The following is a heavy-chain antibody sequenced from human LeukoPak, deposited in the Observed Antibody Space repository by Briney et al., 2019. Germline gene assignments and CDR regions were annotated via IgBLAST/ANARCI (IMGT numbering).Heavy chain of an antibody. V-gene: IGHV1-69*05. J-gene: IGHJ5*02. D-gene: IGHD1-26*01. CDR2: IIPIFGTA. CDR3: ARDLIVGATEGPWFDP. CDR1: GGTFSSYA. Sequence: SVKVSCKASGGTFSSYAISWVRQAPGQGLEWMGRIIPIFGTANYAQKFQGRVTITTDESTSTAYMELSSLRSEVTAVYYCARDLIVGATEGPWFDPWGQGTLVTVSS.